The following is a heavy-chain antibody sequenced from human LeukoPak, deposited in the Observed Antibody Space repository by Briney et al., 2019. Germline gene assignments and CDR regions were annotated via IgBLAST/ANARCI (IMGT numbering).Heavy chain of an antibody. J-gene: IGHJ5*02. CDR3: ARGVTGRYCSTTSCHWRGWFDP. Sequence: VASVKVSCKASGYTFTSYYMHWVRQAPGQGLEWMGIINPSGGSTSYAQKFQGRVTMTRDMSTSTVYMELSSLRSEGTAVYYCARGVTGRYCSTTSCHWRGWFDPWGQGTLVTVSS. V-gene: IGHV1-46*01. CDR2: INPSGGST. D-gene: IGHD2-2*01. CDR1: GYTFTSYY.